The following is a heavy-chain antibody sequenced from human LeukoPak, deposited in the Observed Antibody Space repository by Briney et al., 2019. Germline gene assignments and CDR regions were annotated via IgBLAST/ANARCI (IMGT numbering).Heavy chain of an antibody. J-gene: IGHJ5*02. Sequence: ASVKVSCKASGYTFTSYYMHWVRQAPGQGLEWMGIINPSGGSTSYAQKFQGRVTMTRDMSTSTVYMELSSLRSEDTAVYYCARVPPPFYGEYGKWFDPWGQGTLVTVSS. D-gene: IGHD4-17*01. CDR3: ARVPPPFYGEYGKWFDP. CDR1: GYTFTSYY. CDR2: INPSGGST. V-gene: IGHV1-46*01.